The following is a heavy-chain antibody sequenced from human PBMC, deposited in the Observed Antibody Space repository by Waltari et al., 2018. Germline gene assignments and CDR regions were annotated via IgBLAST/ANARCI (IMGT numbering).Heavy chain of an antibody. CDR3: ARHEKGSGDTAMVTTIDY. CDR1: GGSISSSSYY. J-gene: IGHJ4*02. D-gene: IGHD5-18*01. V-gene: IGHV4-39*01. Sequence: QLQLQESGPGLVKPSETLSLTCTVPGGSISSSSYYWGWIRQPPGRGLEWIGSIYYSGSTYYNPSLKSRVTISVDTSKNQFSLKLSSVTAADTAVYYCARHEKGSGDTAMVTTIDYWGQGTLVTVSS. CDR2: IYYSGST.